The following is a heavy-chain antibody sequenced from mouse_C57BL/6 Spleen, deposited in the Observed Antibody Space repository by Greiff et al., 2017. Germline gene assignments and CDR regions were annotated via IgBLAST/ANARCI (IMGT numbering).Heavy chain of an antibody. V-gene: IGHV1-26*01. CDR3: ARAFITTVSCDD. CDR1: GYTFTDYY. Sequence: EVQLQQSGPELVKPGASVKISCKASGYTFTDYYMNWVKQSHGKSLAWIGDINPNNGGTSYNQKFKGKATLTVDKSSSTAYMERRRLTSEDSAVYYCARAFITTVSCDDWGQGTTLTVSS. J-gene: IGHJ2*01. CDR2: INPNNGGT. D-gene: IGHD1-1*01.